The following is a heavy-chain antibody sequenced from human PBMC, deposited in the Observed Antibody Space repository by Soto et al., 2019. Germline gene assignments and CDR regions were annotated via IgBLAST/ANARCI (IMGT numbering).Heavy chain of an antibody. J-gene: IGHJ5*02. CDR2: ISGSGGST. CDR3: AKVRGWFDP. Sequence: PGGSLRLSCAASGFTFSNYAMTWVRQAPGKGLESVATISGSGGSTYYADSVKGRFTISRDNSKNTLYLQMNSLRAEDTAVYYCAKVRGWFDPWGQGTLVTVSS. V-gene: IGHV3-23*01. CDR1: GFTFSNYA.